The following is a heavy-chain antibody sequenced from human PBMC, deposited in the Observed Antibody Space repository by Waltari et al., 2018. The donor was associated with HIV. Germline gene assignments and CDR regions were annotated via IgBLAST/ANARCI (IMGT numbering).Heavy chain of an antibody. J-gene: IGHJ4*02. CDR1: GYSFTGLY. Sequence: QVQLVQSGAEVKKHGASVKVSCKASGYSFTGLYIHWVRQAPGHGLEWMGKVKPDNGDTHYAQNFQGRLTLTRDTSFTTAYMDMSGLTSKDTAVYFCASSSGNYHYFWGQGTLVTVSS. V-gene: IGHV1-2*02. CDR2: VKPDNGDT. D-gene: IGHD3-10*01. CDR3: ASSSGNYHYF.